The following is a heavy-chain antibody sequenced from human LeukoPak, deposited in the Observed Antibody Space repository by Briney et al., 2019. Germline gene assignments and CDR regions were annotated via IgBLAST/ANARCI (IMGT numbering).Heavy chain of an antibody. CDR1: GFTFSSYG. J-gene: IGHJ4*02. CDR2: ISYDGSNK. CDR3: ASRYCSGGSCYLSFDY. V-gene: IGHV3-30*03. D-gene: IGHD2-15*01. Sequence: GGSLRLSCAASGFTFSSYGMHWVRQAPGKGLEWVAVISYDGSNKYYADSVKGRFTISRDNSKNTLYLQMNSLRAEDTAVYYCASRYCSGGSCYLSFDYWGQGTLVTVSS.